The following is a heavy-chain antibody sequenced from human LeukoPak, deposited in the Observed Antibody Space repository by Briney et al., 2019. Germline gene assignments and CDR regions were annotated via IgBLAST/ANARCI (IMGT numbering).Heavy chain of an antibody. Sequence: GGSLRLSCAASGFTFSSYAMHWVRQAPGKGLEWVAVISYDGSNKYYADSVKGRFTISRDNSKNTLYLQMNSLRAEDTAVYYCARDPPYYYDSSGYFGAFDIWGQGTMVTVSS. V-gene: IGHV3-30*04. CDR3: ARDPPYYYDSSGYFGAFDI. CDR1: GFTFSSYA. J-gene: IGHJ3*02. CDR2: ISYDGSNK. D-gene: IGHD3-22*01.